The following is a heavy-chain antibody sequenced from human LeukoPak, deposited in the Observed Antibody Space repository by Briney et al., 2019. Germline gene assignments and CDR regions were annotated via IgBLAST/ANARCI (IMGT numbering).Heavy chain of an antibody. CDR2: IRSIGYGGTT. D-gene: IGHD3-10*01. CDR1: GFNFGDYA. CDR3: ARDPGGMYYYSYYYMDV. Sequence: PGGSLRLSCTASGFNFGDYAVNWVRQAPGKGLEWVGFIRSIGYGGTTEYAASVKGRFTISRDDSNSIAYLQMNSLKTEDTAVYFCARDPGGMYYYSYYYMDVWGKGTAVTVSS. V-gene: IGHV3-49*04. J-gene: IGHJ6*03.